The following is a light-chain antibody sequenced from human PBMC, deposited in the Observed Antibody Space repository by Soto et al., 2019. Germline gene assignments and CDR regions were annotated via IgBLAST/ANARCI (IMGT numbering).Light chain of an antibody. CDR1: QSLSSSY. J-gene: IGKJ5*01. CDR2: GAS. Sequence: VLTQSPGTLSLSPGERATRSCRASQSLSSSYLAWYQQKPGQAPTLLIYGASSRAAGIPDRFSGSGSGTDFTLTISRLEPEDFAVYYCQQYGSSSTFGQGTRLEIK. V-gene: IGKV3-20*01. CDR3: QQYGSSST.